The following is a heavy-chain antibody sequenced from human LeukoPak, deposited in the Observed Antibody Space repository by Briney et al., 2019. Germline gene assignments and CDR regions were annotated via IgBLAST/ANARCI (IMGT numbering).Heavy chain of an antibody. CDR2: INHSGGT. V-gene: IGHV4-34*01. Sequence: AETLSLTCAVYGGSFSGYYWSWIRQPPGKGLEWIGEINHSGGTNYNPSLKSRVTISVDTSKNQFSLKLSSVTAADTAVYYCARGGSIAAAGTILFDYWGQGTLLTVSS. J-gene: IGHJ4*02. CDR3: ARGGSIAAAGTILFDY. D-gene: IGHD6-13*01. CDR1: GGSFSGYY.